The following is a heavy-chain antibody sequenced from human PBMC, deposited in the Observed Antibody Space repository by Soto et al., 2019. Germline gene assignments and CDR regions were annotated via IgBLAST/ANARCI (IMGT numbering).Heavy chain of an antibody. J-gene: IGHJ4*02. CDR3: ARDFTGSYLGLDY. CDR1: GYTLTSYA. D-gene: IGHD1-26*01. Sequence: ASVKVSCKASGYTLTSYAMHWVRQAPGQRLEWMGWINAGNGNTKYSQKFQGRVTITRDTSASTAYMELSSLRSEGTAVYYCARDFTGSYLGLDYWGQGTLVTVSS. V-gene: IGHV1-3*01. CDR2: INAGNGNT.